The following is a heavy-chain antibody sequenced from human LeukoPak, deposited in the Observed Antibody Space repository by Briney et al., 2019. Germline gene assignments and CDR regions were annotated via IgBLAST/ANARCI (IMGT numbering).Heavy chain of an antibody. V-gene: IGHV1-18*01. CDR2: ISAYNGNT. D-gene: IGHD2-2*01. CDR1: GYTFTSYG. Sequence: ASVKVSCKASGYTFTSYGISWVRQAPGQGLEWMGWISAYNGNTNYAQKLQGRVTMTTDTSTSAAYMELRGLRSDDTAVYYCAVVVPDYYYYYYYMDVWGKGTTVTISS. CDR3: AVVVPDYYYYYYYMDV. J-gene: IGHJ6*03.